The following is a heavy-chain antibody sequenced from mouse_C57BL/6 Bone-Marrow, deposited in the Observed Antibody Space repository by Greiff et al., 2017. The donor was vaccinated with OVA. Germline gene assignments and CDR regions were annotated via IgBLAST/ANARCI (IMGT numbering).Heavy chain of an antibody. V-gene: IGHV1-39*01. J-gene: IGHJ2*01. CDR2: INPNYGTT. Sequence: VQLKQSGPELVKPGASVKISCKASGYSFTDYNMNWAKQSNGKSLEWIGVINPNYGTTSYNQKFKGKATLTVDQSSSTAYMQLNSLTSEDSAVYYCARSDSPFTRYFDYWGQGTTLTVSS. CDR1: GYSFTDYN. CDR3: ARSDSPFTRYFDY.